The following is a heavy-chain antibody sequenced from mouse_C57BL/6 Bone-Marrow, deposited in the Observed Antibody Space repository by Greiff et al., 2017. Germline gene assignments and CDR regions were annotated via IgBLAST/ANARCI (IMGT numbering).Heavy chain of an antibody. V-gene: IGHV8-12*01. CDR1: GFLLSTSGLG. J-gene: IGHJ3*01. CDR2: IYWDDDK. D-gene: IGHD1-1*01. Sequence: QVQLKESGPGILQSSQALSLTCSFLGFLLSTSGLGVSWIRQPSGKGLEWLALIYWDDDKRYNLSLKSRRTNSKDTSRNQVFLKITSVDTADTATYYCARYYGSSPDWFAYGGQGTLVTVSA. CDR3: ARYYGSSPDWFAY.